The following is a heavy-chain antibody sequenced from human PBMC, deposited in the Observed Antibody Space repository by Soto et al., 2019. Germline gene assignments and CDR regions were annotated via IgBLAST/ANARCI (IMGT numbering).Heavy chain of an antibody. CDR2: ISGSGGST. Sequence: EVQLLESGGGLVQPGGSLRLSCAASGFTFSSYAMSWVRQAPGKGLEWVSAISGSGGSTYYADSVKGRFTISIDNSKNTLYLQMNSLRAEDTAVYYCATPGGYCSGGSCYSRVYWGQGTLVTVSS. CDR1: GFTFSSYA. V-gene: IGHV3-23*01. J-gene: IGHJ4*02. CDR3: ATPGGYCSGGSCYSRVY. D-gene: IGHD2-15*01.